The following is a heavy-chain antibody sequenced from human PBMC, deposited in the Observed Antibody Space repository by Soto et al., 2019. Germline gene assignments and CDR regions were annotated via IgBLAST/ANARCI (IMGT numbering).Heavy chain of an antibody. CDR2: IIPIFGTA. V-gene: IGHV1-69*06. CDR3: ARAGGGVRYDFWSGYPQDYYYYGMDV. CDR1: GYTFTSYG. Sequence: GASVKVSCKASGYTFTSYGISWVRQAPGQGLEWMGGIIPIFGTANYAQKFQGRVTITADKSTSTAYMELSSLRSEDTAVYYCARAGGGVRYDFWSGYPQDYYYYGMDVWGQGTTVTVSS. D-gene: IGHD3-3*01. J-gene: IGHJ6*02.